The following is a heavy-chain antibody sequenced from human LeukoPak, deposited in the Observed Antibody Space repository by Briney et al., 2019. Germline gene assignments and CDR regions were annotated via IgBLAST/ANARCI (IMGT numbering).Heavy chain of an antibody. J-gene: IGHJ3*02. CDR1: GYTFTGYY. V-gene: IGHV1-2*02. Sequence: ASVKVSCKASGYTFTGYYMDWVRQAPGQGLEWMGWINPNSGGTNYAQKFQGRVTMTRDTAISTAYMELSRLRSDDTAVYYCARSLASFGFLEWLLSAFDIWGQGAMVTVSS. CDR2: INPNSGGT. CDR3: ARSLASFGFLEWLLSAFDI. D-gene: IGHD3-3*01.